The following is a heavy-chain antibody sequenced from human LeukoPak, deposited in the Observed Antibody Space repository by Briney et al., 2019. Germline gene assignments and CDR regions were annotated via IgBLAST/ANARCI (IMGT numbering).Heavy chain of an antibody. J-gene: IGHJ4*02. Sequence: GGSLRLSCAASGFTFSSYSMNWVRQAPGKGLEWVSYISSSSSTIYYADSVKGRFTISRDNAKNSLYLQMNSLRAEDTAVYYCARAHHRYYYGSDYFDYWGQGTLVTVSS. CDR2: ISSSSSTI. CDR1: GFTFSSYS. CDR3: ARAHHRYYYGSDYFDY. D-gene: IGHD3-10*01. V-gene: IGHV3-48*04.